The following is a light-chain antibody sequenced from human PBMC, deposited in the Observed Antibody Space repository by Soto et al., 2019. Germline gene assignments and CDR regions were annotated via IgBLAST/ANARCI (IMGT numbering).Light chain of an antibody. Sequence: DSQMTQSPSSLSASVGDRVTITCRASQSISSYLNWYQQKPGKAPKLLTYAASSVQSGAPSRFSGSASGTELTLTISSLQPDDIATYYCQQCHRYLTFGQGTKVDIK. CDR1: QSISSY. J-gene: IGKJ1*01. V-gene: IGKV1-39*01. CDR2: AAS. CDR3: QQCHRYLT.